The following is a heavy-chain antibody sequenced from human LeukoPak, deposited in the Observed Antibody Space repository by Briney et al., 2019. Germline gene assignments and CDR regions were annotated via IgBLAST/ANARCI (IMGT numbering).Heavy chain of an antibody. CDR2: INHSGST. CDR1: GESFSGYY. CDR3: ATGIRGVSEYYFDY. V-gene: IGHV4-34*01. D-gene: IGHD3-10*01. Sequence: SETLSLTCAVYGESFSGYYWSWIRQPPGKGLEWIGEINHSGSTNYNPSLKSRVTISVDTSKNQFSLKLSSVTAADTAVYYCATGIRGVSEYYFDYWAQGTLVTVSS. J-gene: IGHJ4*02.